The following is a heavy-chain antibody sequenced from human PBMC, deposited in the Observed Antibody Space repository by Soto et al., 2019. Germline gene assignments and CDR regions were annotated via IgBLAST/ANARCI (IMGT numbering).Heavy chain of an antibody. CDR1: EGSSSDYC. J-gene: IGHJ3*01. V-gene: IGHV4-59*01. D-gene: IGHD3-16*01. CDR3: ARVWGAAFDF. CDR2: IYYSGST. Sequence: ASLTKPVTRTVAEGSSSDYCGSRIRQPPGKGLEWIGYIYYSGSTNYNPSLKSRVTISVDTSKNQFSLKLSSVTAADTAAYDGARVWGAAFDFRRHGTMVIV.